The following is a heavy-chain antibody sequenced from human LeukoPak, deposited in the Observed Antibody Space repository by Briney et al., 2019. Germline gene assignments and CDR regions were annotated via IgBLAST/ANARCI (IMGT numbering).Heavy chain of an antibody. J-gene: IGHJ6*03. CDR1: GGSISSYY. Sequence: SETLSLTCTVSGGSISSYYWSWIRQPPGKGLEWIGYIYTSGSTNYNPSLKSRVTISVDTSKNQFSLKLSSVTAADTAVYYCARVAAAAGSIYYYYYMDVWGKGNTVTVSS. CDR2: IYTSGST. D-gene: IGHD6-13*01. CDR3: ARVAAAAGSIYYYYYMDV. V-gene: IGHV4-4*09.